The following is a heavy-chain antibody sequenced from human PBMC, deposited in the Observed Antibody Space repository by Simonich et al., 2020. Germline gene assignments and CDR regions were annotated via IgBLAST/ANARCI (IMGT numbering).Heavy chain of an antibody. CDR3: ARGKGWKNAFDI. V-gene: IGHV4-34*01. J-gene: IGHJ3*02. D-gene: IGHD1-1*01. Sequence: QVQLQQWGAGLLKPSETLSLTCAVYGGSFSGYYWSWIRQPPGKGLEWIGEIKHSGSTNYNPSLKSRVTISVDTSKNQSSLKLSSVTAADTAVYYCARGKGWKNAFDIWGQGTMVTVSS. CDR2: IKHSGST. CDR1: GGSFSGYY.